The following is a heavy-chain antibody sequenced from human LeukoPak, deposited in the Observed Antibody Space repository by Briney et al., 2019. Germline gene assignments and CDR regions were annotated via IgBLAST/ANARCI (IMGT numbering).Heavy chain of an antibody. V-gene: IGHV4-39*01. CDR3: ARTYRYNGEY. CDR2: FYYAGRT. Sequence: PSETLSLTFTVSGGSISSSSYYWGWIRQPPGKGLDWIGMFYYAGRTYYNPSLKSRATISLDPSKNQFSLKLRSVTAADTAVYYCARTYRYNGEYWGQGNLVTVSS. D-gene: IGHD1-26*01. J-gene: IGHJ4*02. CDR1: GGSISSSSYY.